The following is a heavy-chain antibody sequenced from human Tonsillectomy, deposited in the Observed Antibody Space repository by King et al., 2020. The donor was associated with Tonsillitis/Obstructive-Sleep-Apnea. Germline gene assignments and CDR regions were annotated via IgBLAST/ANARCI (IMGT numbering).Heavy chain of an antibody. CDR3: ARGQRLPKTRPNWFDP. J-gene: IGHJ5*02. V-gene: IGHV4-34*01. CDR1: GGSFSGYH. D-gene: IGHD3-16*01. CDR2: ITHGGRT. Sequence: VQLQQWGAGLWKPSETLSLTCGVDGGSFSGYHWTWIRQPPSKGLEWIGEITHGGRTNYNPSLKSRATISVDTSNNQFSLNLTSVTAADTAVYYCARGQRLPKTRPNWFDPWGQGTLVIVSS.